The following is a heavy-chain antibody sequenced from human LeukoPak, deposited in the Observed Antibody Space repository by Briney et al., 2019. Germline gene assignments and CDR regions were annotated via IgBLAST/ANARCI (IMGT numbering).Heavy chain of an antibody. D-gene: IGHD6-13*01. J-gene: IGHJ2*01. CDR3: ASLIAAAGTRYLDL. V-gene: IGHV1-69*13. CDR2: IIPIFGTA. CDR1: GGTFGSYA. Sequence: SVKVSCKASGGTFGSYAISWVRQAPGQGLEWMGEIIPIFGTANYAQKFQGRLTIAADESTSTAYMELSSLRSEGTAVYYCASLIAAAGTRYLDLWGRGTLVTVSS.